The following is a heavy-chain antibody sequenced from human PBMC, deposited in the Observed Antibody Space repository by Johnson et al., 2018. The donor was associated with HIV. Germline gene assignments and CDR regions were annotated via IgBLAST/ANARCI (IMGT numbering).Heavy chain of an antibody. CDR2: ISGSGGST. D-gene: IGHD6-13*01. V-gene: IGHV3-23*04. J-gene: IGHJ3*02. CDR3: AKEKRGSSWYLGGFDI. Sequence: VQLVESGGGLVQPGGSLRLSCAASGFTFSSYAMSWVRQAPGKGLEWVSAISGSGGSTYYADSVKGRFTISRDNSKNTLYLQMNSLRAEDTAVYYCAKEKRGSSWYLGGFDIWGQGTMVTVSS. CDR1: GFTFSSYA.